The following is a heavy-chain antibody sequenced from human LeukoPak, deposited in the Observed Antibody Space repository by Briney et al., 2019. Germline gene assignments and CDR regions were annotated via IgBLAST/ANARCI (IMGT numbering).Heavy chain of an antibody. V-gene: IGHV4-39*07. CDR3: ARDHGSGSYKGNWFDP. D-gene: IGHD3-10*01. CDR2: IYYSGST. CDR1: GGSISSSSYY. Sequence: SETLSLTCTVSGGSISSSSYYWGWIRQPPGKGLEWIGSIYYSGSTYYNPSLKSRVTISVDTSKNQFSLKLSSVTAADTAVYYCARDHGSGSYKGNWFDPWGQGTLVTVSS. J-gene: IGHJ5*02.